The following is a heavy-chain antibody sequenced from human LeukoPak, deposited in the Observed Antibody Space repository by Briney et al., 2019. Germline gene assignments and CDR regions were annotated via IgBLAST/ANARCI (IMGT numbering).Heavy chain of an antibody. V-gene: IGHV3-48*03. J-gene: IGHJ4*02. Sequence: GGSLRLSCVASGFTFSSSEMNWVRQAPGKGLEWISYINSGGGAIYYADSVKGRFTISRDNAKNTLYLQMNSLRAEDTAVYYCAKDSNLGSGSYYNPDDYWGQGTLVTVSS. D-gene: IGHD3-10*01. CDR1: GFTFSSSE. CDR3: AKDSNLGSGSYYNPDDY. CDR2: INSGGGAI.